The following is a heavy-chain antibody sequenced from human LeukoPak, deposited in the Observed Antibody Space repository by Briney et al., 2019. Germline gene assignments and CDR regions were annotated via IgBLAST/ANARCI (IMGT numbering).Heavy chain of an antibody. V-gene: IGHV4-38-2*01. CDR2: IYHSGST. D-gene: IGHD3-9*01. Sequence: SENLSLTCAVSGYSISSGYYWGWIRQPPGKGLEWIGSIYHSGSTYYNPSLKSRVTISVDTSKNQFSLKLSSVTAADTAVYYCARGYFDWLNWFDPWGQGTLVTVSS. J-gene: IGHJ5*02. CDR1: GYSISSGYY. CDR3: ARGYFDWLNWFDP.